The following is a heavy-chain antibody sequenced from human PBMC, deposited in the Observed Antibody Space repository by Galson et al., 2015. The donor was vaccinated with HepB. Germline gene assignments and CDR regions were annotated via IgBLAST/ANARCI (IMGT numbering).Heavy chain of an antibody. J-gene: IGHJ4*02. V-gene: IGHV1-3*01. CDR1: GYTFTSYA. D-gene: IGHD3-3*01. CDR3: ARDRPIFGVVIPFDY. CDR2: INAGNGNT. Sequence: SVKVSCKASGYTFTSYAMHWVRQAPGQRLEWMGWINAGNGNTKYSQKFQGRVTITRDTSASTAYMELSSLRSEDTAVYYCARDRPIFGVVIPFDYWGQGTLVTVSS.